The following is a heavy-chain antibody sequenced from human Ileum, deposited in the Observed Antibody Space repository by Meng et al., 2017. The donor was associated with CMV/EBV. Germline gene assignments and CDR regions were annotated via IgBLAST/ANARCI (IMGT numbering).Heavy chain of an antibody. CDR2: IYGDGRYK. CDR3: TRDDLGSN. CDR1: GFTFSASW. Sequence: GGSLRLSCAASGFTFSASWMSWVRQAPGKGLEWLANIYGDGRYKYYVDSVKGRFTISRDNAKNSLYLQMNSLRAEDTAVYYCTRDDLGSNWGQGTLVTVSS. V-gene: IGHV3-7*01. J-gene: IGHJ4*02.